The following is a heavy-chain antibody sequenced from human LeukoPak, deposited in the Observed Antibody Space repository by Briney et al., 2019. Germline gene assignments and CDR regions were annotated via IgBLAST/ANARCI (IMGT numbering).Heavy chain of an antibody. CDR2: IYYSGST. CDR3: ARGDYGDYDY. D-gene: IGHD4-17*01. V-gene: IGHV4-59*01. CDR1: GGSISSYY. Sequence: SETLSITCTVSGGSISSYYWSWIRQPPGKGLEWIGYIYYSGSTNYNPSLKSRVTISVDTSKNQFSLKLSSVTAADTAVYYCARGDYGDYDYWGQGTLVTVSS. J-gene: IGHJ4*02.